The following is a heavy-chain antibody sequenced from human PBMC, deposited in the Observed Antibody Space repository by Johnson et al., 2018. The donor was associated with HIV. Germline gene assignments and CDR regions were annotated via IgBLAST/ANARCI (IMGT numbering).Heavy chain of an antibody. CDR1: GFIFRNYW. J-gene: IGHJ3*01. V-gene: IGHV3-74*03. CDR2: IYSDGSDT. Sequence: VQVVESGGGLVQPGGSLRLFCAASGFIFRNYWMYWVRQAPGKGLVWVARIYSDGSDTAYADSVKGRFTISRDNAKKTLYLQMSSLRAEDTAIYYCARKQWLEIPSDALDVWGQGTMVTVSS. CDR3: ARKQWLEIPSDALDV. D-gene: IGHD6-19*01.